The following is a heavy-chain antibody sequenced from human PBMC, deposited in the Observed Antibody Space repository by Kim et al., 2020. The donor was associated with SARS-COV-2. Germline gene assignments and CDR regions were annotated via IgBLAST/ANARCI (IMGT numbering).Heavy chain of an antibody. CDR1: GGSLTNYY. J-gene: IGHJ4*02. Sequence: SETLSLTCAVFGGSLTNYYWTWIRQPPGKGLEWIGEINHSGSTNYNSSLKSRVTISVDTSKNQFSLKLSSVTAADTAVYYCARLGGRYWGQGTLVTVSS. CDR3: ARLGGRY. CDR2: INHSGST. D-gene: IGHD3-16*01. V-gene: IGHV4-34*01.